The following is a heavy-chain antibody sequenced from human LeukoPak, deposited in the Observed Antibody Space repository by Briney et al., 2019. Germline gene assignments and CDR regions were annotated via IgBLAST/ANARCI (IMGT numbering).Heavy chain of an antibody. J-gene: IGHJ4*02. Sequence: SETLSLTCTVSGGSISSSSYSWGWIRQPPGKGLEWIGSIYYSGSTYYNPSLKSRVTISVDTSRNQFSLKLSSVTAADTAVYYCARRYCSSTSCYYEGYYFDYWGQGTLVTVSS. CDR1: GGSISSSSYS. CDR2: IYYSGST. V-gene: IGHV4-39*01. CDR3: ARRYCSSTSCYYEGYYFDY. D-gene: IGHD2-2*01.